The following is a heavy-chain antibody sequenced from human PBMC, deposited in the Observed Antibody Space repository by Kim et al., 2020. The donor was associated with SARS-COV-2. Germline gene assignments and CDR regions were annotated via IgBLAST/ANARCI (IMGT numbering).Heavy chain of an antibody. D-gene: IGHD3-22*01. J-gene: IGHJ4*02. V-gene: IGHV1-2*02. CDR3: ARRGYDSSGYYYFDY. Sequence: QKFQGRVTMTRDTSISTAYMELSRLRSDDTAVYYCARRGYDSSGYYYFDYWGQGTLVTVSS.